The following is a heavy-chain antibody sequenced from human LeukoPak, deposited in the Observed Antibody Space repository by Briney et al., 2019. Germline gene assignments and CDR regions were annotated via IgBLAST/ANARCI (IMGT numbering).Heavy chain of an antibody. D-gene: IGHD6-13*01. CDR3: ATRYSSSSYYFDY. J-gene: IGHJ4*02. V-gene: IGHV1-69*02. CDR1: GGTFSSYT. CDR2: IIPILGIA. Sequence: GASVKVSCKASGGTFSSYTISWVRQAPGQGLEWMGRIIPILGIANYAQKFQGRVTITADKSTSTAYMELSGLRSEDTAVYYCATRYSSSSYYFDYWGQGTLVTVSS.